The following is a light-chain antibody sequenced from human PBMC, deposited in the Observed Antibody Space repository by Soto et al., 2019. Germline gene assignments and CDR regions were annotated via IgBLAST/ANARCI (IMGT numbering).Light chain of an antibody. CDR2: LEQSGSY. CDR1: SGHSSYI. CDR3: ETWDTNTWV. J-gene: IGLJ3*02. V-gene: IGLV4-60*02. Sequence: QLVLTQSSSASASLGSSVKLTCTLSSGHSSYIIAWHQQQPGKAPRFLMKLEQSGSYNKGSGLPDRFSGSSSGADRYLTISHLQFEDEADYYCETWDTNTWVFGGGTKLTVL.